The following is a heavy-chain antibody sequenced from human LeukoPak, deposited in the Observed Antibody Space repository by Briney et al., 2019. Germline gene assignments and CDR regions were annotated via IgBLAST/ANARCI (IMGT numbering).Heavy chain of an antibody. J-gene: IGHJ4*02. CDR3: AREQISMIRGFDN. Sequence: PSETLSLTCTVSGGSISSYYWSWIRQPPGKGLELIGYIYYSGNTNYNPSLKSRVTISIDTSKKQFSLKLTSVTAADTAVYYCAREQISMIRGFDNWGQGTLVTLPS. V-gene: IGHV4-59*01. CDR1: GGSISSYY. CDR2: IYYSGNT. D-gene: IGHD3-22*01.